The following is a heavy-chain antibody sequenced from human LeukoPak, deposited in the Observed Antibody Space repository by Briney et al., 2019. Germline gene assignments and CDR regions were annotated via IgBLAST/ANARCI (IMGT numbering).Heavy chain of an antibody. Sequence: GSVKVSCKASGYTFTGYYMHWVRQAPGQGLEWMGWINPNSGGTNYAQKFQGWVTMTRDTSISTAYMELSRLRSDDTAVYYCAREGSGSQGQAFDYWGQGTLVTVSS. CDR2: INPNSGGT. D-gene: IGHD3-10*01. J-gene: IGHJ4*02. CDR1: GYTFTGYY. CDR3: AREGSGSQGQAFDY. V-gene: IGHV1-2*04.